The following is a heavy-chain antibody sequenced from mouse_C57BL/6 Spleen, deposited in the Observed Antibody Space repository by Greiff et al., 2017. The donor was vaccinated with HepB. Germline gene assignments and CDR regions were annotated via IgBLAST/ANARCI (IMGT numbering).Heavy chain of an antibody. V-gene: IGHV1-19*01. CDR1: GYTFTDYY. D-gene: IGHD2-4*01. Sequence: EVQLQQSGPVLVKPGASVKMSCKASGYTFTDYYMNWVKQSHGKSLEWIGVINPYNGGTSYNKKFKGKATLNVDKSSRTAYMELNSLTSVDSAVYYCARGDDYDVSWFAYWGQGTLVTVSA. J-gene: IGHJ3*01. CDR2: INPYNGGT. CDR3: ARGDDYDVSWFAY.